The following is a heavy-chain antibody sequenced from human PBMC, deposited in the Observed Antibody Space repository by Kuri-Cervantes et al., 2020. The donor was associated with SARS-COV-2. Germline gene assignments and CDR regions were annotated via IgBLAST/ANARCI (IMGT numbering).Heavy chain of an antibody. Sequence: GESLKISCAASGFTFSDYYMSWIRQAPGKGLEWVSVIYSGGSTYYADSVKGRFTISRDNSKNTLYLQMNSLRAEDTAVYYCAREGGSPGDAFDIWGQGTMVTVSS. J-gene: IGHJ3*02. CDR3: AREGGSPGDAFDI. CDR2: IYSGGST. V-gene: IGHV3-66*02. D-gene: IGHD3-16*01. CDR1: GFTFSDYY.